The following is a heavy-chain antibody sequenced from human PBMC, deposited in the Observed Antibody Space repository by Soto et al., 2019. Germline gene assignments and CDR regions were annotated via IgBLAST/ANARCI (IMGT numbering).Heavy chain of an antibody. CDR3: ARGIFYAFDI. J-gene: IGHJ3*02. V-gene: IGHV4-4*02. Sequence: QVQLQESGPGVVKPSGTLSLTCAVSGVSISNPNWWAWVRQAPGKGLEWIGEIDHSGSTNYNPSLHSRVTISLDRSKNQFSLKLSSVAAADTAVDYCARGIFYAFDIWGQGTMVTVSS. D-gene: IGHD3-9*01. CDR1: GVSISNPNW. CDR2: IDHSGST.